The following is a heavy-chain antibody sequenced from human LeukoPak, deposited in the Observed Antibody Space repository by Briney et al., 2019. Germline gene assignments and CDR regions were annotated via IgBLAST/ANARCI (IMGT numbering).Heavy chain of an antibody. D-gene: IGHD6-13*01. CDR1: GFTFSSYA. CDR3: AKESPVAATGRSWFDP. J-gene: IGHJ5*02. CDR2: ISDNGVNT. V-gene: IGHV3-23*01. Sequence: PGGSLRLSCAASGFTFSSYAMSWVRQAPGKGLDWVSAISDNGVNTHYADSVKGRFTISRDNSKNTLYLQMNSLRAEDTAIYYCAKESPVAATGRSWFDPWGQGTLVTVSS.